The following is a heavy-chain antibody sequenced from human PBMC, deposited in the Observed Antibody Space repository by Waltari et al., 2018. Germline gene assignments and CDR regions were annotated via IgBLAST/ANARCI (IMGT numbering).Heavy chain of an antibody. CDR3: ARDGSSSWYDY. CDR2: IYYSGST. CDR1: GGSISSHY. J-gene: IGHJ4*02. Sequence: QVQLQESGPGLVKPSETLSLTCTVSGGSISSHYWTWIRQPPGKGLEWIGYIYYSGSTNYNPSLKSRVTISVDTSKNQFSLKLSSVTAADTAVYYCARDGSSSWYDYWGQGTLVTVSS. V-gene: IGHV4-59*11. D-gene: IGHD6-13*01.